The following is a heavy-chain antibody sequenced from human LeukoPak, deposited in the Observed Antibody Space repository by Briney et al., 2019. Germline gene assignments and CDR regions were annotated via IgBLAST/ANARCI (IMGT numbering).Heavy chain of an antibody. Sequence: SVKVSCKASGGTFSSYAISWVRQAPGQGLEWMGGIIPIFGTANYAQKFQGRVTITTDESTSTAYMELSSLRSEDTAVYYCARENYDSSGYYPNWFDPWGQGTLVTVSS. CDR1: GGTFSSYA. D-gene: IGHD3-22*01. CDR3: ARENYDSSGYYPNWFDP. CDR2: IIPIFGTA. J-gene: IGHJ5*02. V-gene: IGHV1-69*05.